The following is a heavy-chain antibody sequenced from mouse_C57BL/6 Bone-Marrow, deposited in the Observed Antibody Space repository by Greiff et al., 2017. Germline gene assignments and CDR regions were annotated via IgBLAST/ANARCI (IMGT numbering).Heavy chain of an antibody. J-gene: IGHJ4*01. CDR3: VRPLDGNLYAMDY. V-gene: IGHV10-1*01. CDR2: IRSKSNNYAT. Sequence: EVQGVESGGGLVQPKGSLKLSCAASGFSFNTYAMNWVRQAPGKGLEWVARIRSKSNNYATYYADSVKDSFTISRDDSESMLYLQMNNLKTEDTAMYYCVRPLDGNLYAMDYWGQGTSVTVSS. CDR1: GFSFNTYA. D-gene: IGHD2-1*01.